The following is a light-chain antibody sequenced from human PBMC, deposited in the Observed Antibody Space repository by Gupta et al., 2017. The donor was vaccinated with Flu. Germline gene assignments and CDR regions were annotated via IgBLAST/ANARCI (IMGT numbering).Light chain of an antibody. CDR1: QSVSSSY. V-gene: IGKV3-20*01. J-gene: IGKJ4*01. CDR3: QQYGSSLLT. Sequence: IVLTQPPGPLSLSPGERATLSCRASQSVSSSYLAWYQQKPGQAPRLLIYGASSRATGIPDRFSGSGSGTDFTLTISRLEPEDFAVYYCQQYGSSLLTFGGGTKVEIK. CDR2: GAS.